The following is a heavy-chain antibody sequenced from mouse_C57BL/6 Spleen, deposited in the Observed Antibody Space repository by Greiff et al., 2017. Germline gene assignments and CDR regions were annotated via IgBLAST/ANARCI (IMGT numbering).Heavy chain of an antibody. J-gene: IGHJ3*01. Sequence: VQVVESGAELVRPGASVTLSCKASGYTFTDYEMHWVKQTPVHGLEWIGAIDPETGGTAYNQKFKGKAILTADKSSSTAYMELRSLTSEDSAVYYCTRTDAWFAYWGQGTLVTVSA. CDR2: IDPETGGT. CDR1: GYTFTDYE. V-gene: IGHV1-15*01. CDR3: TRTDAWFAY.